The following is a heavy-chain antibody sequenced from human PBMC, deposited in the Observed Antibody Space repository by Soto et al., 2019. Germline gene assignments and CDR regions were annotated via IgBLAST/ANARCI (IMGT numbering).Heavy chain of an antibody. CDR1: GYTFTGYY. J-gene: IGHJ4*02. CDR2: INPNSGGT. CDR3: ARDGGTYSSGWYPFDY. D-gene: IGHD6-19*01. V-gene: IGHV1-2*02. Sequence: QVQLVQSGAEVKKPGASVKVSCKASGYTFTGYYMHWVRQAPGQGLEWMGWINPNSGGTNYAQKFQGRVTMTRDTSIRTAYMELSRLRSDDTAVYYCARDGGTYSSGWYPFDYWGQGTLVTVSS.